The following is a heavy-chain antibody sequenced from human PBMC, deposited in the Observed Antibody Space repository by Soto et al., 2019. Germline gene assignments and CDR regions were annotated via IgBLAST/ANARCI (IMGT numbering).Heavy chain of an antibody. CDR3: ARDGSFWRVYYTQNEHYYYYGMDV. Sequence: EASVKVSCKASGGIFSSYAISWVRQAPGQGLEWMGGFIPIFGTANYAQKFQGRVTITADESTSTAYMELSSLRSEDTAVYYCARDGSFWRVYYTQNEHYYYYGMDVWGQGTTVTV. D-gene: IGHD3-3*01. CDR1: GGIFSSYA. J-gene: IGHJ6*02. V-gene: IGHV1-69*13. CDR2: FIPIFGTA.